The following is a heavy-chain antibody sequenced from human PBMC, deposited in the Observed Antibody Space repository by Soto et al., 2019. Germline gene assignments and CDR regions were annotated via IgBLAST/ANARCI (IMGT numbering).Heavy chain of an antibody. Sequence: GGSLRLSCAASGFTFSSYAMSWVRQAPGKGLEWVSAISGSGGSTYYADSVKGRFTISRDNSKNTLYLQMNSPRAEDTAVYYCAKDFRYCSSTSCYLFDYWGQGTLVTVSS. CDR2: ISGSGGST. CDR1: GFTFSSYA. CDR3: AKDFRYCSSTSCYLFDY. V-gene: IGHV3-23*01. D-gene: IGHD2-2*01. J-gene: IGHJ4*02.